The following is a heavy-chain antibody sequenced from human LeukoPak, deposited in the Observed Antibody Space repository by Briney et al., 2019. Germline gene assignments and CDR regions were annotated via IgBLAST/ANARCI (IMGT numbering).Heavy chain of an antibody. V-gene: IGHV1-2*02. CDR3: ARAVQDLHYYYYYYMDV. CDR2: INPNSGGT. Sequence: ASVKVSCKASGYTFTGYYMHWVRQAPGQGLEWMGWINPNSGGTNYAQKFQGRVTMTRDTSISTAYMELSRLRSDDTAVYYCARAVQDLHYYYYYYMDVWGKGTTVTISS. CDR1: GYTFTGYY. J-gene: IGHJ6*03.